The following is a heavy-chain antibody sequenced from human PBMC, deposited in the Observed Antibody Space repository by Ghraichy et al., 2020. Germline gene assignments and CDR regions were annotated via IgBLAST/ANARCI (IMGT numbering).Heavy chain of an antibody. V-gene: IGHV4-31*03. D-gene: IGHD3-3*01. CDR1: GGSISSGGYY. Sequence: SETLSLTCTVSGGSISSGGYYWSRIRQHPGKGLEWIGYIYYSGSTYYNPSLKSRVTISVDTSKNQFSLKLSSVTAADTAVYYCARVSYDFWSGYWDYWGQGTLVIVSS. J-gene: IGHJ4*02. CDR2: IYYSGST. CDR3: ARVSYDFWSGYWDY.